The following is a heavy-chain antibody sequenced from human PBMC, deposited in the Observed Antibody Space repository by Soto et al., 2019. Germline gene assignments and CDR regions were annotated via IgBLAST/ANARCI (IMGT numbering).Heavy chain of an antibody. Sequence: TSETLSLTCTVSGGSISSYYWSWIRQPPGRGLEWIGYIYYSGSTNYNPSLKSRVTISVDTSKNQFSLKLSSVTAADTAVYYCARSPSRYDSSGSFDYWGQGTLVTVSS. CDR3: ARSPSRYDSSGSFDY. CDR1: GGSISSYY. V-gene: IGHV4-59*01. CDR2: IYYSGST. D-gene: IGHD3-22*01. J-gene: IGHJ4*02.